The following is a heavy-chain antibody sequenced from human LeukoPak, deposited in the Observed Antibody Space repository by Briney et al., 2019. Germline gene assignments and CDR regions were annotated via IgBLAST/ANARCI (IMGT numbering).Heavy chain of an antibody. J-gene: IGHJ4*02. CDR3: TRGRARRDGYSY. V-gene: IGHV4-34*01. CDR2: IIPSGTT. Sequence: SETQCVTCPVKGEAFSSYYWSWIRQSPGTGLEWIGEIIPSGTTKYNPSLQSRVTISVDTSKNQFYLNLTSVTDADTAVYYCTRGRARRDGYSYWGQGNAVTVSS. CDR1: GEAFSSYY. D-gene: IGHD5-24*01.